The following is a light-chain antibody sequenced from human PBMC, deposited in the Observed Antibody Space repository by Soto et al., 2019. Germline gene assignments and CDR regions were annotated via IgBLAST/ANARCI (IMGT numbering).Light chain of an antibody. CDR3: SSFTSSSTQV. J-gene: IGLJ1*01. CDR1: SSNVGGYNY. V-gene: IGLV2-14*01. Sequence: QSALTQPASVSGSPGQSITISCTGTSSNVGGYNYVSWYQQHSGKVPKPMIYEVSNRPSGVVNRFSGSKSGNTASLTISGLQAEDEADYYCSSFTSSSTQVFGTGTKVTVL. CDR2: EVS.